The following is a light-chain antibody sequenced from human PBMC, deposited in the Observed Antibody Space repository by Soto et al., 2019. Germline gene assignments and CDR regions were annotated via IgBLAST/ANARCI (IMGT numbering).Light chain of an antibody. CDR1: QGVSRK. CDR3: QQYNSYPWT. CDR2: GAS. Sequence: DIVMTQSPATLSVAPGERVTFSCRASQGVSRKLAWYQHKPGQAPRLLISGASTGATGIPARFSGSGSGTEFTLTISSLQTEDFATYYCQQYNSYPWTFGQGTKVDIK. J-gene: IGKJ1*01. V-gene: IGKV3-15*01.